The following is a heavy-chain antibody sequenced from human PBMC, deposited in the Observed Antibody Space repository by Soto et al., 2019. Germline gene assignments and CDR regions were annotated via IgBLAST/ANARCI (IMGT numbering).Heavy chain of an antibody. V-gene: IGHV3-23*01. CDR2: ISGSGGST. Sequence: EVRLLESGGGLVRPGGSLRLSCAVSGFMFSSYAMTWVRQAPGKGLEWVSSISGSGGSTYYSDSVRGRFTISRDNSKKMLYLEMNSLKGDDTAVYYCAKDGSWGDHYYFDNWGQGTLVTVSS. CDR1: GFMFSSYA. J-gene: IGHJ4*02. CDR3: AKDGSWGDHYYFDN. D-gene: IGHD2-21*02.